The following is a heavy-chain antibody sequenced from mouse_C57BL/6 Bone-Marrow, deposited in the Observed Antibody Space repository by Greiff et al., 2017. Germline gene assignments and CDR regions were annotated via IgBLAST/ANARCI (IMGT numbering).Heavy chain of an antibody. CDR2: INPNNGGT. J-gene: IGHJ3*01. Sequence: VQLKQSGPELVKPGASVKMSCKASGYTFTDYNMHWVKQSHGKSLEWIGYINPNNGGTSYNQKFKGKATLTVNKSSSTAYMELRSLTSEDSAVYYCASAFYYYGSSPFAYWGQGTLVTVSA. CDR3: ASAFYYYGSSPFAY. V-gene: IGHV1-22*01. CDR1: GYTFTDYN. D-gene: IGHD1-1*01.